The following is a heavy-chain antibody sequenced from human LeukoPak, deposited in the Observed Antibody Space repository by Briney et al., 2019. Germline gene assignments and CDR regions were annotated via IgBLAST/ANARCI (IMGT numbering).Heavy chain of an antibody. CDR2: MSYDGFNK. Sequence: PGGSLRLSCAASGFTFSSYAMHWVRQSLGKGLEWVAVMSYDGFNKYYADSVKGRFTISRYNSKNTLYLQMNSLRAEDTAVYYCAKTKGYSYGYYFDYWGQGTLVTVSS. D-gene: IGHD5-18*01. V-gene: IGHV3-30*18. J-gene: IGHJ4*02. CDR3: AKTKGYSYGYYFDY. CDR1: GFTFSSYA.